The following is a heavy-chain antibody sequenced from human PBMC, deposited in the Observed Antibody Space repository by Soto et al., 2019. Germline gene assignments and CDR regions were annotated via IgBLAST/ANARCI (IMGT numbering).Heavy chain of an antibody. V-gene: IGHV3-64*01. CDR2: ISSNGGST. J-gene: IGHJ6*03. CDR3: ARDKEDCSSTSCPNLYYYYYMDV. D-gene: IGHD2-2*01. Sequence: GGSLRLSCAASGFTFSSYAMHWVRQAPGKGLEYVSAISSNGGSTYYANSVKGRFTISRDNSKNTLYLQMGSLRAEDMAVYYCARDKEDCSSTSCPNLYYYYYMDVSGKGTTVTVSS. CDR1: GFTFSSYA.